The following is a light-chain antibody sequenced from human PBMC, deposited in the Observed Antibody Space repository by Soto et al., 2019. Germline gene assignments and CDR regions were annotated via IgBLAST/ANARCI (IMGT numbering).Light chain of an antibody. V-gene: IGLV3-1*01. Sequence: SYELTQPPSVSVSPGQTASITCSGDKLGDKYACWYQQKQGQSPVLVTYQDSKRPSGIPERFSGSNSGNTATLTISGTQAMDEADYYCQAWDSSTVVFGGGTKVTVL. CDR1: KLGDKY. CDR3: QAWDSSTVV. J-gene: IGLJ2*01. CDR2: QDS.